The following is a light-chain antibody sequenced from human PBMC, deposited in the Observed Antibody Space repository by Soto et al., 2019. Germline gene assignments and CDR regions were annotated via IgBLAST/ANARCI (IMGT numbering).Light chain of an antibody. Sequence: EIVLTQSPGTLSLSPGERATLSCRASQSVSSNSLAWYQQKPSQAPRLLIYGTSSRATGIPARFSGSGSGTDITLTISRLEPEDFAVYYCQQYGSSPLTFGGGTKVEIK. CDR3: QQYGSSPLT. CDR2: GTS. V-gene: IGKV3-20*01. CDR1: QSVSSNS. J-gene: IGKJ4*01.